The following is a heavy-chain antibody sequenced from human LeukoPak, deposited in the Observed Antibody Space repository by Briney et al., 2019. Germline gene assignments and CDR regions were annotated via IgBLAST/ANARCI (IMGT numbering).Heavy chain of an antibody. CDR1: GYTFTNYD. V-gene: IGHV1-8*02. Sequence: ASVKVSCKASGYTFTNYDINWVRQATGQGLEWMGWMNPKSGNRGYAQKLQGRVTMTTDTSTSTAYMELRSLRSDDTAVYYCARNLRRQQLTYMDVWGKGTTVTISS. CDR2: MNPKSGNR. CDR3: ARNLRRQQLTYMDV. J-gene: IGHJ6*03. D-gene: IGHD6-13*01.